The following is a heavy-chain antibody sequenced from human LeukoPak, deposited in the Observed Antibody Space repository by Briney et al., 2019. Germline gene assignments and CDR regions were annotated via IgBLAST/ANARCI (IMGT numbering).Heavy chain of an antibody. Sequence: SETLSLTCTVSGGSISSYYWSSIRQPPGKVLEWIGYIYYSGSTNSNPSLKSRVTISVDTSKNQFSLKLSSVTAADTAVYYCARARLRAVSGAFDIWGQGTMVTVSS. D-gene: IGHD5/OR15-5a*01. CDR2: IYYSGST. J-gene: IGHJ3*02. V-gene: IGHV4-59*13. CDR3: ARARLRAVSGAFDI. CDR1: GGSISSYY.